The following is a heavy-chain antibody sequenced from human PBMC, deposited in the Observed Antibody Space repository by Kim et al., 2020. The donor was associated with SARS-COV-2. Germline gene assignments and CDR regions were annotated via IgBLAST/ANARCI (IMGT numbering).Heavy chain of an antibody. CDR3: ARDPEVNGDGYIDY. J-gene: IGHJ4*02. Sequence: DTVKGRLTTPRDNPKNTLYLQMNSLRAEDTAVYYCARDPEVNGDGYIDYWGQGTLVTVSS. D-gene: IGHD2-21*01. V-gene: IGHV3-30*01.